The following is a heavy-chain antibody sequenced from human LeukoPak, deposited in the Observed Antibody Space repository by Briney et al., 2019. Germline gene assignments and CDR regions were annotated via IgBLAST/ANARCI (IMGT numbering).Heavy chain of an antibody. J-gene: IGHJ6*02. D-gene: IGHD3-10*01. CDR3: ASVVSMVPGASSGMDV. V-gene: IGHV3-74*01. CDR2: INGDGSTT. Sequence: PGGSLRLSCAASGVSFSSYWMHWVRQAPGKGLVWVSRINGDGSTTTNADSLRGRFTISRDNAKNTLYLQMNSLRAEVTTVYYCASVVSMVPGASSGMDVWRQGTTVTVSS. CDR1: GVSFSSYW.